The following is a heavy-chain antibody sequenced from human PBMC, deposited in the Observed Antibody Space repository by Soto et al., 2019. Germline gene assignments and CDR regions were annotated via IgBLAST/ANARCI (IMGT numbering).Heavy chain of an antibody. CDR3: ARDFSTSHQRYYYYGMDV. CDR2: ISAYNGNT. CDR1: GYTFTSYG. V-gene: IGHV1-18*01. D-gene: IGHD2-2*01. Sequence: ASVKVSCKASGYTFTSYGISWVRQAPGQGLEWMGWISAYNGNTNYAQKLQGRVTMTTDTSTSTAYMELRSLRSDDTAVYYCARDFSTSHQRYYYYGMDVWGQGTTVTVSS. J-gene: IGHJ6*02.